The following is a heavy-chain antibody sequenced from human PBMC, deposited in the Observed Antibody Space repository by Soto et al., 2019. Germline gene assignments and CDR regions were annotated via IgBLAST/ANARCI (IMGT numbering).Heavy chain of an antibody. V-gene: IGHV4-59*01. Sequence: PSETLSLTCTVSGGSISSYYWSWIRQPPGKGLEWIGYIYYSGSTNYNPSLKSRVTISVDTSKNQFSLKLSSVTAADTAVYYCARALYCSSTSCSQVWFDPWGQGTLVTVSS. J-gene: IGHJ5*02. D-gene: IGHD2-2*01. CDR1: GGSISSYY. CDR2: IYYSGST. CDR3: ARALYCSSTSCSQVWFDP.